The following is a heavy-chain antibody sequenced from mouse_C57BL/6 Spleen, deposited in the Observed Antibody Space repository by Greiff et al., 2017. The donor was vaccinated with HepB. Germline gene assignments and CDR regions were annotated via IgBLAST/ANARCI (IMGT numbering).Heavy chain of an antibody. CDR1: GYTFTDYN. D-gene: IGHD4-1*01. J-gene: IGHJ2*01. Sequence: VQLKESGPELVKPGASVKIPCKASGYTFTDYNMDWVKQSHGKSLEWIGDINPNNGGTIYNQKFKGKATLTVDKSSSTAYMELRSLTSEDTAVYYCARANWDANYFDYWGQGTTLTVSS. V-gene: IGHV1-18*01. CDR2: INPNNGGT. CDR3: ARANWDANYFDY.